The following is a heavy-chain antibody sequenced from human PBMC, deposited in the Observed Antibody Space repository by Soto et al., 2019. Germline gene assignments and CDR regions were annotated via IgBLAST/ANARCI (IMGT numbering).Heavy chain of an antibody. CDR1: GYTFTSYA. V-gene: IGHV1-3*01. Sequence: ASVKVSCKASGYTFTSYAMHWVRQAPGQRLEWMGWINAGNGNTKYSQKFRGRVTITRDTSASTAYMELSSLRSEDTAVYYCARDGAARGTSSEYWGQGTLVTVSS. CDR2: INAGNGNT. CDR3: ARDGAARGTSSEY. J-gene: IGHJ4*02. D-gene: IGHD3-16*01.